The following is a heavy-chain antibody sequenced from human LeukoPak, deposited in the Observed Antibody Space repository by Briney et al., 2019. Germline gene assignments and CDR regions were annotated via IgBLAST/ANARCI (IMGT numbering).Heavy chain of an antibody. D-gene: IGHD5-12*01. Sequence: PGGSLRLSCAASGFTFGSYAMHWVRQAPGKGLEWVAVISYDGSNKYYADSVKGRFTISRDNSKNTLYLQMNSLRAEDTAVYYCARANHDDSGYDLDYWGQGTLVTVSS. CDR2: ISYDGSNK. CDR3: ARANHDDSGYDLDY. CDR1: GFTFGSYA. V-gene: IGHV3-30-3*01. J-gene: IGHJ4*02.